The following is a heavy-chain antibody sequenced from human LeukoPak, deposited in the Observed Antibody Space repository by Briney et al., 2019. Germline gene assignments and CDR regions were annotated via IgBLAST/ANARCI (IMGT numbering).Heavy chain of an antibody. J-gene: IGHJ5*02. V-gene: IGHV4-4*07. CDR1: GGSIRSH. CDR2: IYGSGST. D-gene: IGHD3-10*01. CDR3: ARDSGTTGEVKFDP. Sequence: SETLSLTCTVSGGSIRSHWSWIRQPAGMGLEWIGRIYGSGSTDYNPSLKSRVTMSIDTSKNQFSLNLISVTAADTAVYYCARDSGTTGEVKFDPWGQGTLVTVSS.